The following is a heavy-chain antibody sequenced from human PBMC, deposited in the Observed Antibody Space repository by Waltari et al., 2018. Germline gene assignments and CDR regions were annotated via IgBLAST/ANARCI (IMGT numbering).Heavy chain of an antibody. CDR1: GYSISSGYY. J-gene: IGHJ4*02. D-gene: IGHD3-3*01. Sequence: QVQLQESGPGLVKPSETLSLTCTVSGYSISSGYYWGWIRQPPGKGLEWIGSIYHSGSTYYNPSLKSRVTISVDTSKNQFSLKLSSVTAADTAVYYCASTVPTYYDFWSGYPLYYFDYWGQGTLVTVSS. CDR3: ASTVPTYYDFWSGYPLYYFDY. CDR2: IYHSGST. V-gene: IGHV4-38-2*02.